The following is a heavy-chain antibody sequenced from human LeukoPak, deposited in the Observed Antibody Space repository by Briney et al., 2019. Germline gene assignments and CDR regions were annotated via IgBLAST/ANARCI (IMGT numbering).Heavy chain of an antibody. CDR1: GDTFNNYA. D-gene: IGHD2-15*01. V-gene: IGHV1-69*05. CDR2: IIPIFGTG. J-gene: IGHJ4*02. CDR3: AREGARGFCSGGSCYSGFDH. Sequence: SVKVSCKAPGDTFNNYAISWVRPAPGQGLEWMGGIIPIFGTGKYAPKFEGRVTLTTDDSTNTVYMELHRLTSDDTAVYYCAREGARGFCSGGSCYSGFDHWGQGTLVTVS.